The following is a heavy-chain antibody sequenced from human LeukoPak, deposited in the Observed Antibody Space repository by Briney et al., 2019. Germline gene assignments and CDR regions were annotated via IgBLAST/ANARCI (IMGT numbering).Heavy chain of an antibody. CDR2: ISDGST. V-gene: IGHV3-23*01. D-gene: IGHD3-16*01. J-gene: IGHJ3*02. CDR3: AREGGLSPDAFDI. CDR1: GFTFSTFA. Sequence: GGSLRLSCAASGFTFSTFAMTWVRQAPGKGLEWVSSISDGSTYYADSVKGRFTISRDNSKNTVYLQMNSLRAEDTAVYYCAREGGLSPDAFDIWGQGTMVTVSS.